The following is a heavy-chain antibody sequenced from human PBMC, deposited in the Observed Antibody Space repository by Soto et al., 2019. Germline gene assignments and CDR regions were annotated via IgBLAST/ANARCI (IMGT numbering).Heavy chain of an antibody. CDR3: ARDRAATVTTPYYYYGMDV. CDR2: IIPIFGTA. D-gene: IGHD4-4*01. J-gene: IGHJ6*02. Sequence: SVKVSCKASGGTFSSYAISWVRQAPGQGLEWMGGIIPIFGTANYAQKFQGRVTITADESTSTAYMELSSLRSEDTAVYYCARDRAATVTTPYYYYGMDVWGQGTTVTVSS. V-gene: IGHV1-69*13. CDR1: GGTFSSYA.